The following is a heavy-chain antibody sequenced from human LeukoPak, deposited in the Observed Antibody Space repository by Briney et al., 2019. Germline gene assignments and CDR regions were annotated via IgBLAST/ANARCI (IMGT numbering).Heavy chain of an antibody. CDR1: GGSFSSYY. CDR2: IYHSGST. V-gene: IGHV4-59*01. CDR3: ASDDYSRDYYYGLDV. Sequence: SETLSLTCTVSGGSFSSYYWTWIRQPPGKGLEWIGYIYHSGSTNYNPSLESRVTISVDTSKNQFSLKLRSVTAADTAVYYCASDDYSRDYYYGLDVWGQGTTVTVSS. J-gene: IGHJ6*02. D-gene: IGHD4-11*01.